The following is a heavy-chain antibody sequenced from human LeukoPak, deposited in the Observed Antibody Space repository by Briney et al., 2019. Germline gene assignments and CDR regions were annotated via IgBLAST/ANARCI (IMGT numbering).Heavy chain of an antibody. J-gene: IGHJ3*02. CDR1: GLTFSTYT. D-gene: IGHD3-22*01. Sequence: PGRTLRLSCGASGLTFSTYTIHWVRQAPGKGLEWVVVISYDGINKNSADSVKGRFTISRDNSKNTVSLRMDSLRTEDTAVYYCARDAVQVWLYVGTYDIWGQGTMVTVSS. CDR2: ISYDGINK. CDR3: ARDAVQVWLYVGTYDI. V-gene: IGHV3-30*04.